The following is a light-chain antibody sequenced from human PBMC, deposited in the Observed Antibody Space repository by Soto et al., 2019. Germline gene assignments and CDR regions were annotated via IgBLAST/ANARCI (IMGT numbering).Light chain of an antibody. CDR2: EVN. V-gene: IGLV2-8*01. CDR1: SSDVGGYNY. CDR3: SSHTSSNTHVV. J-gene: IGLJ2*01. Sequence: QSALTQPPSASGSPGQSVAISCTGTSSDVGGYNYVSWYQQHPGKAPKLMIYEVNKRPSGVPDRFSGSKSGNTASLTISGLQAEDEADYYCSSHTSSNTHVVFGGGTKLTVL.